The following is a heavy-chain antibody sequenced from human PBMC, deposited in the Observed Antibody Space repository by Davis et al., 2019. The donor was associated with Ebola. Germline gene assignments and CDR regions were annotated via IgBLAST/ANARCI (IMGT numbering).Heavy chain of an antibody. V-gene: IGHV3-73*01. CDR2: IRSKANSYAT. J-gene: IGHJ4*02. CDR1: GFTFSGSA. CDR3: ARDNEVGAPYFDY. Sequence: PGGSLRLSCAASGFTFSGSAMHWVRQASGKGLEWVGRIRSKANSYATAYAASVKGRFTISRDDSKNTAYLQMNSLRAEDTAVYYCARDNEVGAPYFDYWGQGTLVTVSS. D-gene: IGHD1-26*01.